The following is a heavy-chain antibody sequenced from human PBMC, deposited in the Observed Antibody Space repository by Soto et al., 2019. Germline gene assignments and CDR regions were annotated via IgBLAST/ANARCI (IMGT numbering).Heavy chain of an antibody. Sequence: QVQLVESGGGVVQPGRSLRLSCAASGFTFSSYGMHWVRQAPGKGLEWVAVISYDGSNKYYADSVKGRFTISRDKSKNTRYLQMNRLRGEDTAVDYCAKEDYGEYADDYYGMDVWGQGTTVTVSS. J-gene: IGHJ6*02. CDR2: ISYDGSNK. D-gene: IGHD4-17*01. V-gene: IGHV3-30*18. CDR1: GFTFSSYG. CDR3: AKEDYGEYADDYYGMDV.